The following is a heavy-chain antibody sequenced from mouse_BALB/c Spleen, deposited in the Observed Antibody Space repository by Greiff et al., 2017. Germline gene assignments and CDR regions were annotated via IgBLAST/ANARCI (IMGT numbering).Heavy chain of an antibody. CDR1: GFTFSSYG. D-gene: IGHD2-14*01. CDR2: ISSGGSYT. Sequence: EVKVVESGGDLVKPGGSLKLSCAASGFTFSSYGMSWVRQTPDKRLEWVATISSGGSYTYYPDSVKGRFTISRDNAKNTLYLQMSSLKSEDTAMYYCARVGYYRYDEGDAMDYWGQGTSVTVSS. J-gene: IGHJ4*01. CDR3: ARVGYYRYDEGDAMDY. V-gene: IGHV5-6*01.